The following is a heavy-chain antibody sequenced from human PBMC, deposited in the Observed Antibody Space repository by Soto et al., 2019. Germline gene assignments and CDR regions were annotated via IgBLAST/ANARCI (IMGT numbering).Heavy chain of an antibody. CDR2: TKNKANSYTT. CDR3: TIEGAYPGPDFDY. CDR1: GFTFSDRY. D-gene: IGHD3-16*01. Sequence: GGSLRLSCAASGFTFSDRYMDWVRQAPGKGLEWVGRTKNKANSYTTEYAASVKGGFTISRDDSRNSVYLQMNSLKTDDTAVYYCTIEGAYPGPDFDYWGQGTLVTVSS. J-gene: IGHJ4*02. V-gene: IGHV3-72*01.